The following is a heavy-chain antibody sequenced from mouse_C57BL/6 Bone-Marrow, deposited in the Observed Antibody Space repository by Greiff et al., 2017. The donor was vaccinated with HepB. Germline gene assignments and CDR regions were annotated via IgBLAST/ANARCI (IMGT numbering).Heavy chain of an antibody. D-gene: IGHD1-1*01. CDR1: GYTFTSYG. CDR3: ATQALYYYGSRWYFDV. J-gene: IGHJ1*03. Sequence: QVQLKESGAELARPGASVKLSCKASGYTFTSYGISWVKQRTGQGLEWIGEIYPRSGNTYYNEKFKGKATLTADKSSSTAYMELRSLTSEDSAVYFCATQALYYYGSRWYFDVWGTGTTVTVSS. V-gene: IGHV1-81*01. CDR2: IYPRSGNT.